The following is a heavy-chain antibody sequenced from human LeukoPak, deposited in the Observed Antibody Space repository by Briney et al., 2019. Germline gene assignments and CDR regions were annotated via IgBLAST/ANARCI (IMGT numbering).Heavy chain of an antibody. J-gene: IGHJ4*02. Sequence: GGSLRLSCAASGFTFSSYSMNWVRQAPGKGLEWVSSISGSSYYIYYADSVKGRFTISRDNSKNTLYLQMNSLRAEDTAVYYCDDSSGYPYYFDYWGQGTLVTVSS. CDR2: ISGSSYYI. D-gene: IGHD3-22*01. V-gene: IGHV3-21*04. CDR3: DDSSGYPYYFDY. CDR1: GFTFSSYS.